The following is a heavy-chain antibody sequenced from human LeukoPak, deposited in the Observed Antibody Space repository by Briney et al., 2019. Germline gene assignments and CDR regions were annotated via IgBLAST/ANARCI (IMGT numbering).Heavy chain of an antibody. V-gene: IGHV3-30-3*01. CDR1: GFTFSSYA. J-gene: IGHJ4*02. Sequence: PGGSLRLSCAASGFTFSSYAMHWVRQAPGKGLEWVAIISYDGPDKYYADSVKGRLTISRDNSKSTLYLQMISLRTEDTAVYYCARADGSVAGPPSGHWGQGTLVTVSS. CDR3: ARADGSVAGPPSGH. D-gene: IGHD6-19*01. CDR2: ISYDGPDK.